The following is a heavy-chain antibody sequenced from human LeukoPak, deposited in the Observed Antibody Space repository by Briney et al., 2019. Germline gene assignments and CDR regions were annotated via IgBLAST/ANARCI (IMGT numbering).Heavy chain of an antibody. CDR1: GGTFSSYA. CDR3: ARVVVGGSSWYVENYYYYMDV. V-gene: IGHV1-69*06. Sequence: ASVKVSCKASGGTFSSYAISWVRQAPGQGLEWMGGIIPIFGTANYAQKFQGRVTITADKSTSTAYMELSSLRSEDTAVYYCARVVVGGSSWYVENYYYYMDVWGKGTTVTVSS. J-gene: IGHJ6*03. CDR2: IIPIFGTA. D-gene: IGHD6-13*01.